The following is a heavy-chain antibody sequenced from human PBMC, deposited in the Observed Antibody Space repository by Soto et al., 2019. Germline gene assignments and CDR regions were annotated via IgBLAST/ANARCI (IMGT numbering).Heavy chain of an antibody. V-gene: IGHV4-34*01. CDR1: GGSFSGYY. Sequence: SETLSLTCAVYGGSFSGYYWSWIRQPPGKGLEWIGEINHSGSTNYNPSLKSRVTISVDTSKNQFSLKLSSVTAADTAVYYCARISSIAVRRYFDYWGQGTLVTVTS. D-gene: IGHD6-6*01. CDR2: INHSGST. J-gene: IGHJ4*02. CDR3: ARISSIAVRRYFDY.